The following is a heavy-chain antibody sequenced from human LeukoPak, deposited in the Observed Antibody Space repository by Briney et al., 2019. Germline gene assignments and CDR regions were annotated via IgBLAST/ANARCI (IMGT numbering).Heavy chain of an antibody. Sequence: GRSLRLSCAASGFTFRSYGMHWVRQAPGKGLEWVAVTSYDGTKKYYADSVKGRFTISRDNSKNTLYLQMNSLRAEDTSVYYCAKEGSGYYEYYFDYWGQGTLVTVSS. V-gene: IGHV3-30*18. CDR2: TSYDGTKK. J-gene: IGHJ4*02. D-gene: IGHD3-22*01. CDR1: GFTFRSYG. CDR3: AKEGSGYYEYYFDY.